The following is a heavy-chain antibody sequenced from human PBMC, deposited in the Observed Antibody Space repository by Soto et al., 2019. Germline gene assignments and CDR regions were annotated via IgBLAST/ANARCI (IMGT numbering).Heavy chain of an antibody. Sequence: GGSLRLSCSASGFTFSIYAMHWVRQAPGKGLEYVSAITSNGGTTYYADSVKGRFTISRDNSKNTLYLQMSSLRAGDTAVYYCVKDRTLHCSSTSCYTYWGQGTLVTVSS. V-gene: IGHV3-64D*06. CDR1: GFTFSIYA. J-gene: IGHJ4*02. CDR3: VKDRTLHCSSTSCYTY. D-gene: IGHD2-2*02. CDR2: ITSNGGTT.